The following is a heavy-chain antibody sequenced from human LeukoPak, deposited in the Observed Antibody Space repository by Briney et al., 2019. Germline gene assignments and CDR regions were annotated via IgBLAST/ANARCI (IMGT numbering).Heavy chain of an antibody. D-gene: IGHD2-8*01. Sequence: SETLSLTCTVSGVSMNMYHWTWIRQPPGTGLEWIGSFYNFGTTNYSPSLKSRVTISVDTPKNQFSLRLTSVNAADTAVYYCVGTNAGGFRGQGILVTVSS. CDR2: FYNFGTT. CDR1: GVSMNMYH. CDR3: VGTNAGGF. J-gene: IGHJ4*02. V-gene: IGHV4-59*01.